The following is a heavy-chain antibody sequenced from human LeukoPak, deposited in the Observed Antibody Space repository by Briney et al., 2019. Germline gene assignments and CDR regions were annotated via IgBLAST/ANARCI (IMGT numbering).Heavy chain of an antibody. CDR3: ARTGYNYGTPLNN. Sequence: PGGSLRLSCAASGFTFSSYAMSWVRQAPGKGLEWVSGITYNDNSAYYADSVKGRFTISRDNSKNTLFLQMSSLRAEDTAVYYCARTGYNYGTPLNNWGQGTLVTVSS. CDR1: GFTFSSYA. J-gene: IGHJ4*02. D-gene: IGHD5-18*01. CDR2: ITYNDNSA. V-gene: IGHV3-23*01.